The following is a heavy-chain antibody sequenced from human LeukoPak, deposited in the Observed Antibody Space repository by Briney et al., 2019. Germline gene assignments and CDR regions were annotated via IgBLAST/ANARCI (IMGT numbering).Heavy chain of an antibody. CDR2: IYRGGTI. J-gene: IGHJ5*02. Sequence: SETLSLTCSVSGGSIGDYYWSWIRQPPGKGLEWIGYIYRGGTINYNPSVKSRVTMSLDTSKNQISLMLNSVTAADTAIYYCARHWLEAAKTYSYWFDPWGQGTLVTVSS. CDR1: GGSIGDYY. CDR3: ARHWLEAAKTYSYWFDP. D-gene: IGHD6-13*01. V-gene: IGHV4-4*09.